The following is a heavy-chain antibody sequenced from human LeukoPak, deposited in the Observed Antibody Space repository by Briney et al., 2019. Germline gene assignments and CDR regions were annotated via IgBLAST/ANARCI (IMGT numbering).Heavy chain of an antibody. Sequence: ASVKVSCKASGYTFTSYDIHWVRQATGQGLEWMGWMNPNSGNTGYAQKFQGRVTITRNTSISTAYMELSSLRSEDTAVYYCARGGGWIYSSSSFYYMDVWGKRTTVTVSS. CDR3: ARGGGWIYSSSSFYYMDV. D-gene: IGHD6-6*01. J-gene: IGHJ6*03. CDR2: MNPNSGNT. V-gene: IGHV1-8*03. CDR1: GYTFTSYD.